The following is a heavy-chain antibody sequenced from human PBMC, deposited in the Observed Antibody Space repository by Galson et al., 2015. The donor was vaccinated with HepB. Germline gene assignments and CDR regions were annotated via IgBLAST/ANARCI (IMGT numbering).Heavy chain of an antibody. CDR1: GGSISSYY. Sequence: SETLSLTCTVSGGSISSYYWSWIRQPPGKGLEWIGYIYYSGSTNYNPSLKSRVTISVDTSKNQFSLKLSSVTAADTAVYYCAREGGDSYYDFWSGINNWFDPLGQGTLVTVSS. CDR2: IYYSGST. CDR3: AREGGDSYYDFWSGINNWFDP. V-gene: IGHV4-59*01. J-gene: IGHJ5*02. D-gene: IGHD3-3*01.